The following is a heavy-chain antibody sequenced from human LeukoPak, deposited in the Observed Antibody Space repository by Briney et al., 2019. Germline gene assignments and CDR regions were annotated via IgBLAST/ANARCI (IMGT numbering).Heavy chain of an antibody. CDR3: ASPPVSRPAFYYMDV. CDR2: ISGSGGTT. D-gene: IGHD2-2*01. Sequence: GGSLRLSCAASGFTFSSYAMRLVRQAPGKGLEWDSAISGSGGTTYYADSVRGRFTISRDSSKNSLYLQMNSLRAEDTAVYYCASPPVSRPAFYYMDVWGKGTTVTVSS. CDR1: GFTFSSYA. V-gene: IGHV3-23*01. J-gene: IGHJ6*03.